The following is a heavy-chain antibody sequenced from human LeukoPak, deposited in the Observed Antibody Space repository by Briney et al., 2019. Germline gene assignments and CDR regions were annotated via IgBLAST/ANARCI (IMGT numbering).Heavy chain of an antibody. CDR2: IYYSGST. D-gene: IGHD6-19*01. J-gene: IGHJ4*02. Sequence: PSETLSLTCTVSGGSISSSSYYWGWIRQPPGKGLEWIGSIYYSGSTYYNPSLKSRVTISVDTPKNQFSLKLSSVTAADTAVYYCATELPIAVAAYFDYWGQGTLVTVSS. CDR1: GGSISSSSYY. CDR3: ATELPIAVAAYFDY. V-gene: IGHV4-39*07.